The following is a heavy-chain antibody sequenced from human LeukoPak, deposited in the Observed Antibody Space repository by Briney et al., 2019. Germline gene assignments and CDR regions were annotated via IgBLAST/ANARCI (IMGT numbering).Heavy chain of an antibody. CDR2: IYHSGST. D-gene: IGHD4-17*01. Sequence: PSETLSLTCTVSGYSISSGGYSWSWIRQPPGKGLEWIGYIYHSGSTYYNPSLKSRVTISVDRSKNQFSLELSSVTAADTAVYYCARGFETVTTLSASGRAPYAFDIWGQGTMVTVSS. CDR1: GYSISSGGYS. V-gene: IGHV4-30-2*01. CDR3: ARGFETVTTLSASGRAPYAFDI. J-gene: IGHJ3*02.